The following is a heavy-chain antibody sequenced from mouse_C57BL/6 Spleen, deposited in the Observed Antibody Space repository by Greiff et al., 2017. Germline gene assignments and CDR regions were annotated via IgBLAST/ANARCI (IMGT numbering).Heavy chain of an antibody. J-gene: IGHJ3*01. V-gene: IGHV3-6*01. CDR3: ARGGEGAWFAY. CDR1: GYSITSGYY. Sequence: VQLKESGPGLVKPSQSLSLTCSVTGYSITSGYYWNWIRQFPGNKLEWMGYISYDGSNNYNPSLKNRISITRDTSKNQFFLKLNSVTTEDTATYYCARGGEGAWFAYWGQGTLVTVSA. CDR2: ISYDGSN.